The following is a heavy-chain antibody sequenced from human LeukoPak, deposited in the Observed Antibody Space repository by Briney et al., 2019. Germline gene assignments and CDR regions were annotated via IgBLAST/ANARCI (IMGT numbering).Heavy chain of an antibody. CDR1: GFPFSNYA. J-gene: IGHJ4*02. V-gene: IGHV3-23*01. CDR2: IGVCSVKI. D-gene: IGHD6-13*01. CDR3: TRGCTSTWYDY. Sequence: GGSLTLSCAASGFPFSNYAMSWVRRAPAKGLEWVSLIGVCSVKIYYADSVQGRFTISRDNSKNTLYLQMNSLRGDVTAVYYCTRGCTSTWYDYWGQGIQVTVSS.